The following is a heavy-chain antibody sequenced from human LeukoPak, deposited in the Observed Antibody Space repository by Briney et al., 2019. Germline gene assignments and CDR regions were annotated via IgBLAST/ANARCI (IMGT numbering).Heavy chain of an antibody. D-gene: IGHD6-13*01. CDR1: GYTFTGYY. CDR3: ARADSSSWYYFDY. V-gene: IGHV1-2*02. J-gene: IGHJ4*02. CDR2: INPNSGGT. Sequence: ASVKVSCKASGYTFTGYYMHWARQAPGQGLEWMGWINPNSGGTNYAQKFQGRFTMTRDTSISTAYMELSRLRSDDTAVYYCARADSSSWYYFDYWGQGTLVTVSS.